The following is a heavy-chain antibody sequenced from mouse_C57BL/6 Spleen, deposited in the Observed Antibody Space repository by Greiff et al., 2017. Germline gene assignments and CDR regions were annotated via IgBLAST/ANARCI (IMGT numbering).Heavy chain of an antibody. V-gene: IGHV1-55*01. CDR3: AREGDYYGSTYAMYY. CDR1: GYTFTSYW. Sequence: QVQLQQPGAELVKPGASVKMSCKASGYTFTSYWITWVKQRPGHGLEWIGDIYPGSGSTNYNEKFKSKATLTVDTSSSTAYMQLSSLTSEDSAVYCCAREGDYYGSTYAMYYWGQGTSVTVSS. D-gene: IGHD1-1*01. CDR2: IYPGSGST. J-gene: IGHJ4*01.